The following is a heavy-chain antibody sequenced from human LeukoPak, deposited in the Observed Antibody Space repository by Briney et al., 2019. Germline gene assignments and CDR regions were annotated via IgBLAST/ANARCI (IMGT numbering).Heavy chain of an antibody. J-gene: IGHJ4*02. CDR3: AKSYDFWSGYYPPFDY. CDR2: IRYDGSNK. V-gene: IGHV3-30*02. D-gene: IGHD3-3*01. Sequence: PGGSLRLSCAASGFTFSSYGMHWVRQAPGKGLEWVAFIRYDGSNKYYADSVKGRFTISRDNSKNTLYPQMNSLRAEDTAVYYCAKSYDFWSGYYPPFDYWGQGTLVTVSS. CDR1: GFTFSSYG.